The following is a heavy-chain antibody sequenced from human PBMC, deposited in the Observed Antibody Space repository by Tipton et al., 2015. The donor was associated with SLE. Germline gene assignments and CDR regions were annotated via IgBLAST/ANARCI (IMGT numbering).Heavy chain of an antibody. Sequence: LRLSCATSGFSFNTYWMTWVRQPPGKGLEWIGYIYSGSSYFNPSLRSRVSMSIDKSKNQFSLTMSSVTAADTAVYYCARDDFGGQYWGQGTLVTVSS. V-gene: IGHV4-59*01. CDR3: ARDDFGGQY. CDR1: GFSFNTYW. J-gene: IGHJ4*02. D-gene: IGHD4/OR15-4a*01. CDR2: IYSGSS.